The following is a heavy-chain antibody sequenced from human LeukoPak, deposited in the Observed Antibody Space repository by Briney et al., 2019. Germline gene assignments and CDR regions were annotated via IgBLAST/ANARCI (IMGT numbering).Heavy chain of an antibody. CDR2: IYSGGTT. J-gene: IGHJ4*02. CDR1: GFTVSSNY. V-gene: IGHV3-53*05. Sequence: GGSLRLSCAASGFTVSSNYMSWVRQAPGKGLEWVSVIYSGGTTYYADSVKGRFTISRDNSKNTLYLQMNSLRAEDTAVYYCARDMLAYCGGDCPPDYWGQGTLVTVSS. D-gene: IGHD2-21*02. CDR3: ARDMLAYCGGDCPPDY.